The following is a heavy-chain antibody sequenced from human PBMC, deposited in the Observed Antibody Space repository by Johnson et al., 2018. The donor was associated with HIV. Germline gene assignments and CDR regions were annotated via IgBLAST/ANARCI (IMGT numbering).Heavy chain of an antibody. V-gene: IGHV3-11*04. CDR1: GFTFSDYY. D-gene: IGHD6-19*01. Sequence: QVQLVESGGGVVQPGRSLRLSCAASGFTFSDYYMNWMRQAPGKGLEWLSYISSSGSTIYYADSVKGRFTISRDNAKNSLYLQMNSLRAEDTAVYYCARAIAVAEGDAFDIWGQGTMVTVSS. CDR3: ARAIAVAEGDAFDI. CDR2: ISSSGSTI. J-gene: IGHJ3*02.